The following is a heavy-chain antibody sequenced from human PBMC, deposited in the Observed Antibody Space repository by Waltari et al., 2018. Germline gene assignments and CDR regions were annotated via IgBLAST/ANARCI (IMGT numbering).Heavy chain of an antibody. CDR1: GHTVTGSS. Sequence: QVQLVQSGAEVKKPGAAVKVSCKASGHTVTGSSLPWVRQDPGQGLEWMGRINPNRGGTNYAQKFQGRVTMTRDTSISTAYMELSRLRSDDTAVYYWASFGSQEAFDIWGQGTMVTVSS. V-gene: IGHV1-2*02. CDR3: ASFGSQEAFDI. CDR2: INPNRGGT. J-gene: IGHJ3*02. D-gene: IGHD1-26*01.